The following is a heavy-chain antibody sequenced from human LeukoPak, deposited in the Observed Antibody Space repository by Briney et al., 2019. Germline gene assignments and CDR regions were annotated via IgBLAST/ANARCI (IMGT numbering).Heavy chain of an antibody. V-gene: IGHV4-38-2*02. CDR1: GYSISSGYY. D-gene: IGHD3-22*01. J-gene: IGHJ4*02. CDR3: ARGSYDSSGYYADY. CDR2: IFYSGST. Sequence: SETLSLTCTVSGYSISSGYYWGWIRQPPGQGLEWIGSIFYSGSTYYNPSLKSRVTISVDKSKNQFSLKLSSVTAADTAVYYCARGSYDSSGYYADYWGQGTLVTVSS.